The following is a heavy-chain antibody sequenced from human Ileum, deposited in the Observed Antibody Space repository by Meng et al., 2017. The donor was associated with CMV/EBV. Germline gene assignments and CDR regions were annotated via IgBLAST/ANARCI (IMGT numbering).Heavy chain of an antibody. V-gene: IGHV4-34*01. CDR2: INHSGST. CDR1: GGSFSGYY. D-gene: IGHD2-15*01. Sequence: AVYGGSFSGYYWSWIRQPPGKGLEWIGEINHSGSTNYNPSLKSRVTISVDTSKNQFSLKLSSVTAADTAVYYCARGGGYCSGGSCHWGQGTLVTVSS. CDR3: ARGGGYCSGGSCH. J-gene: IGHJ4*02.